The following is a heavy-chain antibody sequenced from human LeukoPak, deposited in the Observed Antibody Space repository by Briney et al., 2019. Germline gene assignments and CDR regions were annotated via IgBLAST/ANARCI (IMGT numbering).Heavy chain of an antibody. V-gene: IGHV1-2*02. CDR1: GYTFTGCY. CDR3: ARPSYYYDSSGYLRTRFDY. CDR2: INPNSGGT. Sequence: ASVKVSCKASGYTFTGCYMHWVRQAPGQGLEWMGWINPNSGGTNYAQRFQGRVTMTRDTSISTAYMELSRLRSDDTAVYYCARPSYYYDSSGYLRTRFDYWGQGTLVTVSS. D-gene: IGHD3-22*01. J-gene: IGHJ4*02.